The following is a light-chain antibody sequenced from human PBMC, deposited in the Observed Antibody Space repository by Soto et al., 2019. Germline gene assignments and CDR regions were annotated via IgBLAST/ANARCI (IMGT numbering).Light chain of an antibody. CDR1: QSISSW. CDR3: QQYNSYSLT. Sequence: DIQMTQSPSTLSASVGDRVTITCRASQSISSWLAWYQQKPGKAPKLLIYKASSLESGVPSRFSSRGSGTEFTLTISSLQPDDFATYYCQQYNSYSLTFGGGTKVEIK. V-gene: IGKV1-5*03. J-gene: IGKJ4*01. CDR2: KAS.